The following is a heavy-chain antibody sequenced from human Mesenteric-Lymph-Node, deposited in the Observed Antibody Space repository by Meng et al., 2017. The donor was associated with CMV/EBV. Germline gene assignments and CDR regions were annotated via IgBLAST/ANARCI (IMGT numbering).Heavy chain of an antibody. J-gene: IGHJ4*02. D-gene: IGHD3-16*01. CDR1: GFNVGNDH. CDR2: IYNDGRT. CDR3: HGFGGNSF. V-gene: IGHV3-53*01. Sequence: GGSLRLSCAVSGFNVGNDHVNWVRQAPGKGLEWVSVIYNDGRTGYADSVKGRFAISRDNSINRAYLQMNGLRVEDTAMYFCHGFGGNSFWGQGTPVTVSS.